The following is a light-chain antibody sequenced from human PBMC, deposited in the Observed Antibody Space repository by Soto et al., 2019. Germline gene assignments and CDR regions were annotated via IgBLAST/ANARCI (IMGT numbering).Light chain of an antibody. Sequence: QSALTQPASVSGSPGQSITIACTGTSSDIGGYNFVSWYQQHPGKAPKLLIYDVRNRPSGVSNRFSGSKAGNTASLTISGHQAEDEAHYYGNSKRTVSTYVFGTGTKLTVL. J-gene: IGLJ1*01. CDR2: DVR. CDR3: NSKRTVSTYV. CDR1: SSDIGGYNF. V-gene: IGLV2-14*01.